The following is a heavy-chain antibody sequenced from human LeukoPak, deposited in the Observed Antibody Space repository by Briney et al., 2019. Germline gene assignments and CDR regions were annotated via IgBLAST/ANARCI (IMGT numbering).Heavy chain of an antibody. CDR2: ISPIVGTA. J-gene: IGHJ4*02. CDR1: GGTFSRYL. V-gene: IGHV1-69*13. Sequence: ASVKVSCKASGGTFSRYLISWVRQAPGQGLEWMGGISPIVGTADYAQKFQGRVTITADESTSTAYMELSSLKSKDTAVYYCARDLVGSRTGYSSGAWDYWGQGTLVTVSS. D-gene: IGHD3/OR15-3a*01. CDR3: ARDLVGSRTGYSSGAWDY.